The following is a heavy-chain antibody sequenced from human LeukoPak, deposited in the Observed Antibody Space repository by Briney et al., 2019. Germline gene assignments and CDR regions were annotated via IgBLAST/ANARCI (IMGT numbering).Heavy chain of an antibody. CDR3: ARTSIAARPGVDY. V-gene: IGHV4-34*01. CDR1: GGSFSGYY. J-gene: IGHJ4*02. Sequence: SETLSLTCAVYGGSFSGYYWSWIRQPPGKGLEWIGEINHSGSTNYNPSLKSRVTISVDTSKNQFSLKLSSVTAADTAVYYCARTSIAARPGVDYWGQGTLVTVSS. D-gene: IGHD6-6*01. CDR2: INHSGST.